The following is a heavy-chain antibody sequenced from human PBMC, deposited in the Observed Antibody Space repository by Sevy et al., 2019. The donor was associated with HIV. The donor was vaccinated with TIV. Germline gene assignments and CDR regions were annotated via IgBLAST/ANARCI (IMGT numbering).Heavy chain of an antibody. CDR1: GFNVRSYG. CDR2: IRLDGSHK. V-gene: IGHV3-30*02. Sequence: GGSLRLSCAASGFNVRSYGMHWVRQAPGKGLEWVAFIRLDGSHKYYADSVNGRFTISRDNSKNTLYLQMNSLGAEDTAVYYCAKDGNVVVGGDFYYYGMDVWGQGTTVTVSS. D-gene: IGHD2-15*01. J-gene: IGHJ6*02. CDR3: AKDGNVVVGGDFYYYGMDV.